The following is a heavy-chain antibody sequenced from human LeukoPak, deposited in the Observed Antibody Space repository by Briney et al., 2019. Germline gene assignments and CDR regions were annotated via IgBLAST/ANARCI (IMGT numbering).Heavy chain of an antibody. CDR2: MNPNSGNT. Sequence: ASVKVSCKASGYTFTSYDINWVRQATGQGLEWMGWMNPNSGNTGYAQKFQGRVTMTRNTSISTAYMELSSLRSEDTAVYYCAFSGPGSGSYPNDDYYYGMEVWGQGTTVTVSS. CDR1: GYTFTSYD. D-gene: IGHD3-10*01. J-gene: IGHJ6*02. CDR3: AFSGPGSGSYPNDDYYYGMEV. V-gene: IGHV1-8*01.